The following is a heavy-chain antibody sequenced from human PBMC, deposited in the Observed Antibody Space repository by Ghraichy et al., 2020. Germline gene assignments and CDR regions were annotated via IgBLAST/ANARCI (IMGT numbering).Heavy chain of an antibody. CDR2: IFSNDEK. J-gene: IGHJ4*02. D-gene: IGHD1-26*01. Sequence: SGPTLVKPTETLTLTCTVSGFSLSNARMGVSWIRQPPGKALEWLAHIFSNDEKSYSTSLKSRLTISKDTSKSQVVLTMTNMDPVDTATYYCARYPPERSYYYFDDWSQGTLVTVSS. CDR3: ARYPPERSYYYFDD. V-gene: IGHV2-26*01. CDR1: GFSLSNARMG.